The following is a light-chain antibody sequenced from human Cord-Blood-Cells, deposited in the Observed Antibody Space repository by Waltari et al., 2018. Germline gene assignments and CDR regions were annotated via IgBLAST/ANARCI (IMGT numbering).Light chain of an antibody. CDR1: QSVSSSY. Sequence: LSCRASQSVSSSYLAWYQQKPGQAPRLLIYGASSRATGIPDRFSGSGSGTDFTLTISRLEPEDFAVYYCQQYGSSPLFGQGTRLEIK. V-gene: IGKV3-20*01. J-gene: IGKJ5*01. CDR2: GAS. CDR3: QQYGSSPL.